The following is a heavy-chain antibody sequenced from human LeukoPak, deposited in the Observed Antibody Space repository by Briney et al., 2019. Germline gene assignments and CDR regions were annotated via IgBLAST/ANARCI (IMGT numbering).Heavy chain of an antibody. D-gene: IGHD3-9*01. CDR1: GFTFSSYA. J-gene: IGHJ5*02. V-gene: IGHV3-23*01. CDR2: ISGSGGST. CDR3: AKDHFYDILTGYYKTHWFDP. Sequence: PGGSLRLSCAASGFTFSSYAMSWVRQAPGKGLEWVSAISGSGGSTYYADSVKGRFTISRDNSKNTLYLQMNSLRAEDTAVYYCAKDHFYDILTGYYKTHWFDPWGQGTLVTVSS.